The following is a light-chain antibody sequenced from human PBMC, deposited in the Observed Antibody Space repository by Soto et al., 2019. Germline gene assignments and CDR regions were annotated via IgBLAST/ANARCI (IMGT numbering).Light chain of an antibody. V-gene: IGLV1-51*01. J-gene: IGLJ2*01. CDR2: DNN. CDR1: SSNIGNNY. Sequence: QSVLTQPPSVSAAPGQKVSISCSGSSSNIGNNYVSWYQQLPGTAPKLLIYDNNKRPSAIPDRFSGSKSGTSATLDITGLQTGDEADYYYGTWDSSLRAGVFGGGTKLTVL. CDR3: GTWDSSLRAGV.